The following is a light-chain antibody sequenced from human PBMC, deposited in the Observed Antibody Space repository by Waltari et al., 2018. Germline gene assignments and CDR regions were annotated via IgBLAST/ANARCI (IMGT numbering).Light chain of an antibody. J-gene: IGLJ2*01. CDR2: SRN. CDR1: TSNIAINT. CDR3: ATWDDSLNVPL. Sequence: QSVLTQPPSASGTPGQRVAISCSGSTSNIAINTVNWYQQLPGAAPKLLIYSRNQRPSGVPDRFSGSKSGTTASLAISGLQSEDEADYYCATWDDSLNVPLFGGVTKLTVL. V-gene: IGLV1-44*01.